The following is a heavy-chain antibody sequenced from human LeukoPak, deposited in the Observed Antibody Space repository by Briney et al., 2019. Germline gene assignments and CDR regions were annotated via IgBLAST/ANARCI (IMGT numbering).Heavy chain of an antibody. CDR1: GYTFSTYY. V-gene: IGHV1-46*01. J-gene: IGHJ5*02. CDR3: ARDRPHNWFDP. CDR2: IHPGVGST. Sequence: ASVKVSCKASGYTFSTYYIHWVRQAPGEGLEWVGLIHPGVGSTNYAQKFRGRVTMTTDTATTTVHMELTSLKSEDTAVYYCARDRPHNWFDPWGQGTLVT.